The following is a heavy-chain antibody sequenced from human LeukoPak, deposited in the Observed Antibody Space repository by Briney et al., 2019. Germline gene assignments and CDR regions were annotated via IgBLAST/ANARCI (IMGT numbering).Heavy chain of an antibody. D-gene: IGHD1-26*01. J-gene: IGHJ5*02. V-gene: IGHV4-30-4*08. CDR3: AREVVGAPNWFDP. CDR1: GGSISSDDYY. Sequence: SETLSLTCTVSGGSISSDDYYWSWIRQPPGKGLEWIGYIYYSGSTYYNPSLKSRVTISLDTSKNQFSLKLNSVTAADTAMYYCAREVVGAPNWFDPWGQGTLVIVSS. CDR2: IYYSGST.